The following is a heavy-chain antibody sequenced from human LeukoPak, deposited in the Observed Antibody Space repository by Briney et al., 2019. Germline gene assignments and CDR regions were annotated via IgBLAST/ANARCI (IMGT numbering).Heavy chain of an antibody. D-gene: IGHD5-18*01. J-gene: IGHJ4*02. V-gene: IGHV4-39*01. CDR3: ASTWIQLWFFDY. Sequence: PSETLSLTCTVSGGSISSSSYYWGWIRQPPGKGLEWTGSIYYSGSTYYNPSLKSRVTISVDTSKNQFSLKLSSVTAADTAVYYCASTWIQLWFFDYWGQGTLVTVSS. CDR2: IYYSGST. CDR1: GGSISSSSYY.